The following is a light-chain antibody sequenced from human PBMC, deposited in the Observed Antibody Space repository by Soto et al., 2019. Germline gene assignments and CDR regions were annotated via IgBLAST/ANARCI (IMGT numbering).Light chain of an antibody. CDR1: QNVEGY. CDR2: DAS. J-gene: IGKJ5*01. Sequence: EIELTQSPATLSLSRGERATLSCRASQNVEGYLAWYQQKPGQAPRLLIYDASNRATGIPARFSGSGSGTDFTLTISSLEPEDFAVYYCQQRKTWPPITFGQGTRLEIK. CDR3: QQRKTWPPIT. V-gene: IGKV3-11*01.